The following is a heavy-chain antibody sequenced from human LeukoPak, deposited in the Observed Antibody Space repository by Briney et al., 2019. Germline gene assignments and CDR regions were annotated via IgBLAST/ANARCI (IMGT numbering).Heavy chain of an antibody. V-gene: IGHV3-30*02. Sequence: GGSLSRYCAAYGFTCRSDGMQWVRQAPGKGLVGGTYTEYDGSDKYHADSVKGRFTNARDNSKNTLYLQMNSLRAEDTAVYHCAKDRATKWSFDYWGQGTLVTVSS. D-gene: IGHD2-15*01. CDR2: TEYDGSDK. CDR3: AKDRATKWSFDY. CDR1: GFTCRSDG. J-gene: IGHJ4*02.